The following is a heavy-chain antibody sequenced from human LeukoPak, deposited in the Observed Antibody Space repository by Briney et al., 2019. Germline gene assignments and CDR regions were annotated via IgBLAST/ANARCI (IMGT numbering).Heavy chain of an antibody. Sequence: PSETLSLTCTVSGYSTSSGYYWGWIRQPPVKGLEWIGSIYHSGSTYYNPSLKSRVTISVDTSKNQFSLKLSSVTAADTAVYYCARARREMVDYWGQGTLVTVSS. D-gene: IGHD5-24*01. CDR1: GYSTSSGYY. V-gene: IGHV4-38-2*02. CDR3: ARARREMVDY. J-gene: IGHJ4*02. CDR2: IYHSGST.